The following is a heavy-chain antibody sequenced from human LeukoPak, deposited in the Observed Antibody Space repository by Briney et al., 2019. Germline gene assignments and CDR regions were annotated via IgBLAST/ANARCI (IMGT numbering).Heavy chain of an antibody. D-gene: IGHD6-19*01. J-gene: IGHJ4*02. V-gene: IGHV1-69*05. CDR1: GGTFSSYA. CDR2: IIPIFGTA. Sequence: SVKVSCKASGGTFSSYAISWVRQAPGQGLEWMGGIIPIFGTANYAQKFQGRVTITTDESTSTAYMELSSLRSEDTAVYYCARGYSSDSLFDYWGQGTLVTVSS. CDR3: ARGYSSDSLFDY.